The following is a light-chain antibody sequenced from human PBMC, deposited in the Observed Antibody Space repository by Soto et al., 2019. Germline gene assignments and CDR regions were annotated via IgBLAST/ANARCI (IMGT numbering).Light chain of an antibody. J-gene: IGKJ4*01. CDR3: MQALEIPLT. CDR1: QSLLNSNGYNY. Sequence: DVLLIQSPLSLSVTPGEAAYISCRSSQSLLNSNGYNYVDWYVQKPGQSPQLLIYLSSNRGSRVPDMFSGSGSGTDFTLKISRVEAEDRGLYYCMQALEIPLTCGGGTKVEI. CDR2: LSS. V-gene: IGKV2-28*01.